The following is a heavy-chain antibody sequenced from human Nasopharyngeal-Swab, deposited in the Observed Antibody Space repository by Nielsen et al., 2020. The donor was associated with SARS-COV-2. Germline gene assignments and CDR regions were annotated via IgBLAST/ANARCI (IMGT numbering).Heavy chain of an antibody. D-gene: IGHD3-16*01. J-gene: IGHJ4*02. CDR1: GFTFSSYG. Sequence: GGSLRLSCAASGFTFSSYGMHWVRQAPGKGLEWVAVTWYDGSNKYYADSVKGRFTISRDNSKNTLYLQMNSLRAEDTAVYYCARDLAVGDDSYGYWGQGTLVTVSS. CDR3: ARDLAVGDDSYGY. V-gene: IGHV3-33*01. CDR2: TWYDGSNK.